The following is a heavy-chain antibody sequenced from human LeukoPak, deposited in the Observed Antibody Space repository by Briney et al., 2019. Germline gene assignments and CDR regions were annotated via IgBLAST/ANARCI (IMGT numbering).Heavy chain of an antibody. J-gene: IGHJ4*02. CDR2: INHSGST. V-gene: IGHV4-34*01. D-gene: IGHD2-15*01. Sequence: SETLSLTCAVYGGSFSGYYWSWIRQPPGKGLEWIGEINHSGSTNYNPSLKSRVTISVDTSKNQFSLKLSSVTAADTAVYYCARDVRNCSGGSCYYYFYYWGQGTLVTVSS. CDR1: GGSFSGYY. CDR3: ARDVRNCSGGSCYYYFYY.